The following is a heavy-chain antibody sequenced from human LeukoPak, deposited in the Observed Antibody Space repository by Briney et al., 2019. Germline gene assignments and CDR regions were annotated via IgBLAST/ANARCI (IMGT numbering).Heavy chain of an antibody. V-gene: IGHV1-69*04. Sequence: SVKVSCKASGGTFSSYAISWVRQAPGQGLEWMGRIIPIFGIANYAQKFQGRVTITADKSTSTAYMELSSLRSEDTAMYYCARGREEDSSGYYYGFDYWGQGTLVTVSS. CDR3: ARGREEDSSGYYYGFDY. CDR2: IIPIFGIA. D-gene: IGHD3-22*01. CDR1: GGTFSSYA. J-gene: IGHJ4*02.